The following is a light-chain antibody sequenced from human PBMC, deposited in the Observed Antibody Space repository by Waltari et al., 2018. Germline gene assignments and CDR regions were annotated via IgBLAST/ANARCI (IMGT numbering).Light chain of an antibody. V-gene: IGKV1-5*03. Sequence: DIQMTQSPSTLSASVGARVTITCRASQSFSNALAWYQQKPGKAPKLLIYRASTLEIGVPSRFSGSGSGKDFILTISSLQPDDFATYYCQQYATYPRTFAQGTKVEVK. CDR2: RAS. CDR3: QQYATYPRT. J-gene: IGKJ1*01. CDR1: QSFSNA.